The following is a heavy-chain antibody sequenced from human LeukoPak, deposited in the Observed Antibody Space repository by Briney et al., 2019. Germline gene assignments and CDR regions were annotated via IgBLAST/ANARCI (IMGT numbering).Heavy chain of an antibody. D-gene: IGHD5-12*01. Sequence: GGSLRLSCAASGFTFSSYGMHWVRQAPGKGLEWVAVISYDGSNKYYADSVKGRFTISRDNSKNTLYLQMNSLRAEDTAVYYCAKRSIVASIPVDAFDIWGQGTMVTVSS. J-gene: IGHJ3*02. V-gene: IGHV3-30*18. CDR3: AKRSIVASIPVDAFDI. CDR2: ISYDGSNK. CDR1: GFTFSSYG.